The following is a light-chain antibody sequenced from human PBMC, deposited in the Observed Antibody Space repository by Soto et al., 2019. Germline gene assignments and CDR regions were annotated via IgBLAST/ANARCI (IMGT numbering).Light chain of an antibody. V-gene: IGLV2-14*01. J-gene: IGLJ1*01. Sequence: QSVVTQPASVSGSPGQSITISCTGTSSDVGGYNYVSWYQQHPGKAPKLMIYEVSNRPSGGSNRFSGSKSGNTASLTISGLQAEDEADYYCSSYTSSSTYVFGTGTKVTVL. CDR3: SSYTSSSTYV. CDR1: SSDVGGYNY. CDR2: EVS.